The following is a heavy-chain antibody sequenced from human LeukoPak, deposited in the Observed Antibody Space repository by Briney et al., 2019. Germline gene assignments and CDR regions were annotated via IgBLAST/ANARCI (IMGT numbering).Heavy chain of an antibody. CDR1: GYTLTELS. D-gene: IGHD6-19*01. V-gene: IGHV1-24*01. Sequence: ASVKVSCNVSGYTLTELSMHWVRQAPGKGLEWMGGFDPEDGETVYAQRFQDRVTMTEDTSTDTAYMELSSLRSEDTAVYYCATEHSGWYHLDYWGQGTLVTVSS. CDR3: ATEHSGWYHLDY. J-gene: IGHJ4*02. CDR2: FDPEDGET.